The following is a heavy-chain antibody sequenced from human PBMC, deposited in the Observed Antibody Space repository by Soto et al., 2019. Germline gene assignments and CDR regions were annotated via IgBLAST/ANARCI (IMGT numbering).Heavy chain of an antibody. CDR2: IIPIFGTA. J-gene: IGHJ6*02. D-gene: IGHD5-12*01. Sequence: GASVKVSCKASGGTFSSYAISWVRQAPGQGLEWMGGIIPIFGTANYAQKFQGRVTITADESTSTAYMELSSLRSEDTAVYYCARILKGGYSGYDTPQGDYGMDVWGQGTTVTVSS. V-gene: IGHV1-69*13. CDR3: ARILKGGYSGYDTPQGDYGMDV. CDR1: GGTFSSYA.